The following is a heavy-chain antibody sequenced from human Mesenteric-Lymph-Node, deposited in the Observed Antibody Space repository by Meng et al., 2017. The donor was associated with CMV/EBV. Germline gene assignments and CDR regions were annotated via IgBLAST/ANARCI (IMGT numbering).Heavy chain of an antibody. J-gene: IGHJ4*02. CDR2: INHSGST. CDR3: ARGDILTGSTENFDY. V-gene: IGHV4-34*01. Sequence: VYCGSFSGYYWSWIRQPPGKGLEWIGEINHSGSTNYNPSLKSRVTISVDTSKNQFSLKLSSVTAADTAVYYCARGDILTGSTENFDYWGQGTLVTVSS. D-gene: IGHD3-9*01. CDR1: CGSFSGYY.